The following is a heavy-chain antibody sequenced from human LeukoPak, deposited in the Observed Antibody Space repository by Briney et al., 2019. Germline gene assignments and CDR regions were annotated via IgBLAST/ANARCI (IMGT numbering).Heavy chain of an antibody. CDR3: ARDPGDGYNPLSAFDI. CDR1: GGTFSSYA. Sequence: ASVKVSCKASGGTFSSYAISWVRQAPGQGLEWMGGIIPIFGTANYAQKFQGRVTITADKSTSTAYMELSSLRSEDTAVYYCARDPGDGYNPLSAFDIWGQGTMVTVSS. D-gene: IGHD5-24*01. CDR2: IIPIFGTA. J-gene: IGHJ3*02. V-gene: IGHV1-69*06.